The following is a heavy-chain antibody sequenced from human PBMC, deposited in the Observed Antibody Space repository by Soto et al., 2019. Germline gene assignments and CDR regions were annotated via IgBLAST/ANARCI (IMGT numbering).Heavy chain of an antibody. D-gene: IGHD2-21*02. V-gene: IGHV4-31*03. CDR2: IYYSGST. CDR3: ARSSPVVTAP. Sequence: QVQLQESGPGLVKPSQTLSLTCTVSGGSISSGGYYWSWIRQHPGKGLEWIGYIYYSGSTYYNPYLKSRITLSVDTSKHQFSLKLSSVTAADTAVYYCARSSPVVTAPWGQGTLVTVSS. J-gene: IGHJ5*02. CDR1: GGSISSGGYY.